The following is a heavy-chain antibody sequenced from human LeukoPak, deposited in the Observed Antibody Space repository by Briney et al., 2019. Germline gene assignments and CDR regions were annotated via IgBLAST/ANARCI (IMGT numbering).Heavy chain of an antibody. J-gene: IGHJ2*01. CDR3: ARQRNSFWFFDL. Sequence: PSETLSLTCAVSGGSITSSYWWSWVRQPPGKGLEWIGEIYHTGTTNYNPSLKSRVIMLVDKSKNHFSLNLSSVTAADTAAYYCARQRNSFWFFDLWGRGTLVSVSS. D-gene: IGHD2-21*01. V-gene: IGHV4-4*02. CDR2: IYHTGTT. CDR1: GGSITSSYW.